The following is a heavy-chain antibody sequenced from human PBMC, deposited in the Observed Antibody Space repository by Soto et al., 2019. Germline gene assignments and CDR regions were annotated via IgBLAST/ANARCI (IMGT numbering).Heavy chain of an antibody. CDR1: GASISSYY. CDR3: TTQGFGGLHGLVDV. D-gene: IGHD3-10*01. CDR2: VYNSGSTSY. Sequence: SETLSLTCAVSGASISSYYWSWIRQPPGKGLEWIGYVYNSGSTSYNYNPSLRSRVTISVDTSKNQFSLKLTSVTAADTAVYYCTTQGFGGLHGLVDVWGQGTTVTVSS. J-gene: IGHJ6*02. V-gene: IGHV4-59*08.